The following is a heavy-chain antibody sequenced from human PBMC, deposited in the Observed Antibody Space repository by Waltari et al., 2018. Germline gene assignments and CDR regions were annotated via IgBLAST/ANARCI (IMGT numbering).Heavy chain of an antibody. CDR3: ARGDYGDPPDAFDV. CDR2: VIPMFGSS. V-gene: IGHV1-69*05. D-gene: IGHD4-17*01. CDR1: GGSFRRDA. Sequence: QVQLVQSGAEVKKPGSSVKVSCEASGGSFRRDAISWVRQAPGQGLGWVGEVIPMFGSSKYAQKFQGRVTITTDESTTVTYMELSSLTSEDTAVYYCARGDYGDPPDAFDVWGQGTLVSVSS. J-gene: IGHJ3*01.